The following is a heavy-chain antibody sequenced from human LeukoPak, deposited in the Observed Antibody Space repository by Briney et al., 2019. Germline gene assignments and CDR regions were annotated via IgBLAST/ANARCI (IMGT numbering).Heavy chain of an antibody. CDR1: DGSISSSSYY. D-gene: IGHD3-3*01. Sequence: SETLSLTCTVSDGSISSSSYYWGWIRQPPGKGLEWIGTIYFDGNTFYNPSLKSRVTISVDMSKNQFSLNLGSVTAADTAIYYCAAENGNFWIGYHYFEDWGQGTLVSVSS. J-gene: IGHJ4*02. V-gene: IGHV4-39*01. CDR3: AAENGNFWIGYHYFED. CDR2: IYFDGNT.